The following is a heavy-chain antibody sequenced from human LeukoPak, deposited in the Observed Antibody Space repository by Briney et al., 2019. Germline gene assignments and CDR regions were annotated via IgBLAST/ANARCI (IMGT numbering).Heavy chain of an antibody. D-gene: IGHD6-19*01. Sequence: PSETLSLTCTVSGGSIGSNYWNWIRQPPGKGLEWIGYVYYSGTTNYNPSLKSRVTISVDTSKNQFSLKVTSVTVADTAVNYCARGSGSYFPFDSWGQGTLVTVSS. CDR2: VYYSGTT. CDR3: ARGSGSYFPFDS. CDR1: GGSIGSNY. J-gene: IGHJ4*02. V-gene: IGHV4-59*01.